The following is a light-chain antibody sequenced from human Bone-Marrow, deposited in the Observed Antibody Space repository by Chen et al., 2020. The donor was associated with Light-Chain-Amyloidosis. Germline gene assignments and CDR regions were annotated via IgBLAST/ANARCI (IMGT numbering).Light chain of an antibody. CDR1: NIGSTR. V-gene: IGLV3-21*02. CDR2: DDS. J-gene: IGLJ3*02. CDR3: QVWERSSDRPV. Sequence: SYVLTQPSSVSVAPGQTATIACGGNNIGSTRVHWYQQTPGQAPLLVVYDDSDRPSGIPEGLSGSNAGNSATMTISRVEAGEEADYYCQVWERSSDRPVFGGGTKLTVL.